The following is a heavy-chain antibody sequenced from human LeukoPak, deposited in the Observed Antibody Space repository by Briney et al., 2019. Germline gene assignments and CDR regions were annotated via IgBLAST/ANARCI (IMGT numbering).Heavy chain of an antibody. D-gene: IGHD6-19*01. V-gene: IGHV1-8*01. CDR1: GYTFTSYD. CDR2: MNPNSGNT. Sequence: ASVKVACKAPGYTFTSYDINWVRQATGQGLEWMGWMNPNSGNTGYAQKFQGRVTMTRNTSISTAYMELSSLRSEDTAVYYCARALGIAVAVNWFDPWGQGTLVTVSS. J-gene: IGHJ5*02. CDR3: ARALGIAVAVNWFDP.